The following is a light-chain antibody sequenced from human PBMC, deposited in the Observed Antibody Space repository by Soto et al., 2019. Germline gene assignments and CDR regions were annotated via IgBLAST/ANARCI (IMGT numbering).Light chain of an antibody. CDR3: GTWDSSLSAGV. J-gene: IGLJ3*02. V-gene: IGLV2-18*02. Sequence: QSALTQPPSVSGSLGQSVTISCTGPNNDIGSFNRVSWYQQSPGTAPKLLIHEVSNRPSGVPDRFSGSKSGNTASLTISGLQPEDEADYYCGTWDSSLSAGVFGGGTKLTVL. CDR2: EVS. CDR1: NNDIGSFNR.